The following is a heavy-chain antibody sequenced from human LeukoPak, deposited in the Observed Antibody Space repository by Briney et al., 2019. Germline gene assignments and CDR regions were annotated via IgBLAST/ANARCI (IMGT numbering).Heavy chain of an antibody. CDR3: ATGKGGYEFYHAFDI. J-gene: IGHJ3*02. V-gene: IGHV1-69*04. D-gene: IGHD5-12*01. CDR1: GGTFSKFA. CDR2: IIPNLSLA. Sequence: GASVKVSCKASGGTFSKFAFSWVRQAPGQGLQWMGRIIPNLSLANYAQKFQGKVTLTADESAGTAYMELSSLTSEDTAVYYCATGKGGYEFYHAFDIWGQGTTVTVSS.